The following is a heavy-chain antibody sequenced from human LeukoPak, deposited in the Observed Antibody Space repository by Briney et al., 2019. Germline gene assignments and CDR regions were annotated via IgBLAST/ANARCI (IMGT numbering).Heavy chain of an antibody. J-gene: IGHJ4*02. CDR2: ISSSGSTI. V-gene: IGHV3-11*01. CDR3: AKGQLVRGEFDY. D-gene: IGHD6-6*01. CDR1: GFTFSDYY. Sequence: GGSLRLSCAASGFTFSDYYMSWIRQAPGKGLEWVSYISSSGSTIYYADSVKGRFTISRDNSKNTLYLQTNSLRAEDTAVYYCAKGQLVRGEFDYWGQGTLVTVSS.